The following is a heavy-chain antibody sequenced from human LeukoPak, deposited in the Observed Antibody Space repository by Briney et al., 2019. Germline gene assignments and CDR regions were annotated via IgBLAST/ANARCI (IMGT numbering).Heavy chain of an antibody. Sequence: PGGSLRLSCAASGFTFNNYPMSWVRQAPGKGLEWVSVIGSSGGSTHYADSVKGRFTISRDNSRNTLSLQMNSLRAEDTAVYYCAKDPSDYVGAFDIWGQGTMVSVPS. CDR1: GFTFNNYP. V-gene: IGHV3-23*01. J-gene: IGHJ3*02. CDR2: IGSSGGST. CDR3: AKDPSDYVGAFDI. D-gene: IGHD4-23*01.